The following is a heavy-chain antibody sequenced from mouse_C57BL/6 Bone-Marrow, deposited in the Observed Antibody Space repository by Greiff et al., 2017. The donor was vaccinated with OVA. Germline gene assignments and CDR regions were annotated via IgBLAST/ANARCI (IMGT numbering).Heavy chain of an antibody. CDR1: CFNIKDDY. V-gene: IGHV14-4*01. J-gene: IGHJ3*01. D-gene: IGHD1-1*01. CDR3: TTNYYYGSSYVWFAY. CDR2: IDPENGDT. Sequence: VQLQQSGAELVRPGASVKLSCTASCFNIKDDYMHWVKQRPEQGLEWIGWIDPENGDTEYASKFQGKATITADTSSNTAYLQLSSLTSEDTAVYYCTTNYYYGSSYVWFAYWGQGTLVTVSA.